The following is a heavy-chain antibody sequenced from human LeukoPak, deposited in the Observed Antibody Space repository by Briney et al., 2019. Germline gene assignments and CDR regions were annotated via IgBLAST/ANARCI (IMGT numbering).Heavy chain of an antibody. CDR3: AKDLGYYGSGSYYNQWLFDY. D-gene: IGHD3-10*01. V-gene: IGHV3-30*02. CDR2: IRYDGSNK. J-gene: IGHJ4*02. Sequence: PGGSLRLSCAASGFTFSSYDMHWVRQAPGKGLEWVAFIRYDGSNKYYADSVKGRFTISRDNSKNTLYLQMNSLRAEDTAVYYCAKDLGYYGSGSYYNQWLFDYWGQGTLVTVSS. CDR1: GFTFSSYD.